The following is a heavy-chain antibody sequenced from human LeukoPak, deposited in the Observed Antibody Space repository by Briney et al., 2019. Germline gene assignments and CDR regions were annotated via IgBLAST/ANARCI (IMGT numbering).Heavy chain of an antibody. D-gene: IGHD2-2*03. CDR1: GGSISSSNW. V-gene: IGHV4-4*02. CDR2: IYHSGST. CDR3: ARHSRLDKSHLSWADY. J-gene: IGHJ4*02. Sequence: SGTLSLTCAVSGGSISSSNWWSWVRPPPGKGLEWIGEIYHSGSTNYNPSLTSRVTIPLDKSKNQFSLRLSSVPAADTAVYYCARHSRLDKSHLSWADYWGQGTLVTVSS.